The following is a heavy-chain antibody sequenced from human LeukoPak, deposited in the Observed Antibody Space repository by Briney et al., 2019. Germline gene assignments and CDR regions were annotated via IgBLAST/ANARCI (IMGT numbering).Heavy chain of an antibody. D-gene: IGHD3-22*01. Sequence: PGASLQISCKGSGSIFTSYWIGWVRQLPGKGLEWMGIIYPGDSDIRYSTSFQGQVTISADKAISTAYRQCSSLKASDTGMYHCATRGDSRGYRAFDIWGQGTMVTVSS. CDR3: ATRGDSRGYRAFDI. CDR1: GSIFTSYW. CDR2: IYPGDSDI. J-gene: IGHJ3*02. V-gene: IGHV5-51*01.